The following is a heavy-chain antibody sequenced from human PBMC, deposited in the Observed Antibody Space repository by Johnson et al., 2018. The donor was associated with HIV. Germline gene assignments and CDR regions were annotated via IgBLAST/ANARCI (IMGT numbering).Heavy chain of an antibody. D-gene: IGHD6-13*01. CDR2: IGSTGDA. V-gene: IGHV3-13*01. CDR3: ARGRIGAAGWDAFDV. J-gene: IGHJ3*01. Sequence: VQLVESGGGVVQPGGSLRLSCAASGFTFSSYDMHWVRQVTGKGLEWVSSIGSTGDASSPGSVTGRLTIYRENAKNSLYLQRKSLRAGDTAVYYCARGRIGAAGWDAFDVWGQGTMVTVSS. CDR1: GFTFSSYD.